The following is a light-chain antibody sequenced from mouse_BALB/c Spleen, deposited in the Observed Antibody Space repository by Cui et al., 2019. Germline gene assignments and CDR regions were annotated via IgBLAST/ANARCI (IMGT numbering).Light chain of an antibody. CDR2: DTS. Sequence: VLSKSTAIMSASPGEKVTMTCSASSSVSYMYWYQQKPGSSPRRLIYDTSNLASGVTGRFSGSRWWTCYSLTISRMEAEDAATYYCQQWSSYPRTFGGGTKLEIK. CDR1: SSVSY. J-gene: IGKJ1*01. CDR3: QQWSSYPRT. V-gene: IGKV4-55*01.